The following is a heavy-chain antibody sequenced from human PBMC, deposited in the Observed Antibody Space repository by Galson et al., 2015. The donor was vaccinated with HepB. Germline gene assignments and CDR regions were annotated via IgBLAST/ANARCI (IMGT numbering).Heavy chain of an antibody. J-gene: IGHJ4*02. CDR2: IEQDGSAK. CDR1: GFNFSNSR. Sequence: SLRLSCAVSGFNFSNSRMSWVRQAPGKGLEWVANIEQDGSAKYYGDLVKGRFIISRDNAKNSLFLQMDSLRAEDTALYYCARFLRLAFDSWGQGTLVTVSS. CDR3: ARFLRLAFDS. V-gene: IGHV3-7*01. D-gene: IGHD5-12*01.